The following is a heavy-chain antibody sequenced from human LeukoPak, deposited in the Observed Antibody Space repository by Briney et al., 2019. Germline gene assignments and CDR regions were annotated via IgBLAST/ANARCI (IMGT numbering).Heavy chain of an antibody. CDR3: ARGPHRYGDSHPEDY. Sequence: GGSLRLSCAASGFTFSSYAMHWVRQAPGKGLEWVAVISYDGSNKYYADSVKGRFTISRDNSKNTLYLQMNDLRAEDTAAYYCARGPHRYGDSHPEDYWGQGTLVTVSS. D-gene: IGHD4-17*01. CDR2: ISYDGSNK. CDR1: GFTFSSYA. V-gene: IGHV3-30-3*01. J-gene: IGHJ4*02.